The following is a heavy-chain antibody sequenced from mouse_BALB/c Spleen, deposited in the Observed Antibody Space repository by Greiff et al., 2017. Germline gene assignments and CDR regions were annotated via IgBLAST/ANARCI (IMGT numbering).Heavy chain of an antibody. D-gene: IGHD1-1*01. Sequence: EVKLVESGPGLVKPSQSLSLTCTVTGYSITSDYAWNWIRQFPGNKLEWMGYISYSGSTSYNPSLKSRISITRDTSKNQFFLQLNSVTTEDTATYYCARDYYGSSVYYFDDWGQGTTLTVSS. CDR2: ISYSGST. CDR1: GYSITSDYA. J-gene: IGHJ2*01. CDR3: ARDYYGSSVYYFDD. V-gene: IGHV3-2*02.